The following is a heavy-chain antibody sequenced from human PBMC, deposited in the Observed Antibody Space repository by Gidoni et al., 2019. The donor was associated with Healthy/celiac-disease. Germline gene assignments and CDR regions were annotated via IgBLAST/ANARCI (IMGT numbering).Heavy chain of an antibody. V-gene: IGHV4-59*08. Sequence: QVQLQESGPGLVTPSETLSLTCTVSGGSISSYYWSWIRQPPGKGLEWIGYIYYSGSTNYNPPLKSRVTISVDTSKNQFSLKLSSVTAADTAVYYCARHVMTTVVTPAAFDIWGQGTMVTVSS. J-gene: IGHJ3*02. D-gene: IGHD4-17*01. CDR3: ARHVMTTVVTPAAFDI. CDR2: IYYSGST. CDR1: GGSISSYY.